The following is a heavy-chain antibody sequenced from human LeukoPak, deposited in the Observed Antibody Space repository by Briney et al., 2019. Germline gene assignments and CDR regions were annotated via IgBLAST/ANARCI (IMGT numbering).Heavy chain of an antibody. Sequence: KPSETLSLTCAVYGGSFSGHYWSWIRQPPGKGLEWIGEINHSGSTNYNPSLKSRVTISVDTSKNQFSLKLSSVTAADTAVYYCARGFAAEKIYCSGGSCYSAYWFDPWGQGTLVTVSS. CDR1: GGSFSGHY. V-gene: IGHV4-34*01. CDR2: INHSGST. D-gene: IGHD2-15*01. J-gene: IGHJ5*02. CDR3: ARGFAAEKIYCSGGSCYSAYWFDP.